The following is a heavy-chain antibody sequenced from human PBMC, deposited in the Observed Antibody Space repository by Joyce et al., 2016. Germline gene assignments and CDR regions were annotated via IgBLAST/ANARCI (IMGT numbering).Heavy chain of an antibody. CDR2: INPNTGGT. Sequence: QVQLVQSGAEVKKPGASVKVSCKASGYTFTGYYLHWVRQAPGQGLEWMGGINPNTGGTRSAQKFQGWVTMTRDTSISTAYMELRRLRSDDTAVYYCARGEREYVWKTYRYDYWGQGTLVTVSS. J-gene: IGHJ4*02. D-gene: IGHD3-16*02. CDR1: GYTFTGYY. CDR3: ARGEREYVWKTYRYDY. V-gene: IGHV1-2*04.